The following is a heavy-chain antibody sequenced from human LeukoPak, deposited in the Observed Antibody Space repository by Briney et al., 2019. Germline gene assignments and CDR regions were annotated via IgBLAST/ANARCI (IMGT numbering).Heavy chain of an antibody. V-gene: IGHV3-30*03. CDR2: MSYDGTNE. Sequence: GGSLRLSCAASGFTFSNYGIHWVRQAPGKGLEWVAVMSYDGTNEYYADSLKGRFTISRDNSKNSLYLQMNSLRLEDTAVYYCAHRRTLSGSWNEGTFDIWGQGTIVTVSS. D-gene: IGHD6-13*01. J-gene: IGHJ3*02. CDR3: AHRRTLSGSWNEGTFDI. CDR1: GFTFSNYG.